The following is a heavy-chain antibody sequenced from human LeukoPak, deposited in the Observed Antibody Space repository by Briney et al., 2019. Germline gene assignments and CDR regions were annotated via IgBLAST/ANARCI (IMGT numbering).Heavy chain of an antibody. CDR1: GGSISSSNYY. J-gene: IGHJ4*02. CDR2: IYYSGTT. V-gene: IGHV4-39*02. Sequence: SETLSLACTVSGGSISSSNYYSGWIRQPPGKGLEWIGRIYYSGTTYYSSSLKSRVIISVDTSKNQFSLKLSSVTATDTAVYYCAKAHLAATIMIELDSWGQGTLVTVSS. CDR3: AKAHLAATIMIELDS. D-gene: IGHD5-12*01.